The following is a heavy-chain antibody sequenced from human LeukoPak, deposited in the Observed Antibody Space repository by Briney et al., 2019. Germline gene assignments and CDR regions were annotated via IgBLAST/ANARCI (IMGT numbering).Heavy chain of an antibody. CDR1: GGSISSSNW. J-gene: IGHJ6*04. Sequence: PSGTLSLTCAVSGGSISSSNWWSWVRQPPGKGLEWIGEIYHSGSTNYNPSLESRVTISVDKSKNQFSLKLSSVTAADTAVYYCARTYYDILTGYFYGMDVWGKGTTVTVSS. V-gene: IGHV4-4*02. CDR2: IYHSGST. CDR3: ARTYYDILTGYFYGMDV. D-gene: IGHD3-9*01.